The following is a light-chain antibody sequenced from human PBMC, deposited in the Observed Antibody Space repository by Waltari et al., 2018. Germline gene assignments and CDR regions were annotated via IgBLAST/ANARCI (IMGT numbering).Light chain of an antibody. V-gene: IGLV2-14*01. J-gene: IGLJ2*01. CDR1: NSDIGRYTY. CDR2: DVS. Sequence: QSALTQHAPVPGSPGKPTAIPSRGTNSDIGRYTYVSWYQQHPGHAPRLIIYDVSRWPSGISKRFIGSKSGITASLAISGLQAEDEGDYFCASYASSNAVVFGGGTRVTVL. CDR3: ASYASSNAVV.